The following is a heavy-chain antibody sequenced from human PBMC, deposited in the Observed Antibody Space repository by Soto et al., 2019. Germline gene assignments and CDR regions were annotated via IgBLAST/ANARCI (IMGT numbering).Heavy chain of an antibody. CDR2: IYYSGST. J-gene: IGHJ6*02. CDR1: GGSISSYY. V-gene: IGHV4-59*01. D-gene: IGHD2-15*01. Sequence: PSETLSLTCTVSGGSISSYYWSWIRQPPGKGLEWIGYIYYSGSTNYNPSLKSRVTISVDTSKNQFSLKLSSVTAADTAVYYCARVVVAATSYHYGMDVWGQGTTVTVSS. CDR3: ARVVVAATSYHYGMDV.